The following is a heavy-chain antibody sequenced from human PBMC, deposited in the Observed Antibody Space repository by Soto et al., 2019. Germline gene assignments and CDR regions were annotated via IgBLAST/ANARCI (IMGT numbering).Heavy chain of an antibody. CDR3: ARDSDGMVRGGMNGMDV. CDR1: GGSISSSNW. Sequence: QVQLQESGPGLVKPSGTLSLTCAVSGGSISSSNWWSWVRQPPGKGLEWIGEIYHSGSTNYNPSLKSRVTISVDKSKNQFSLKLSSVAAADTAVYYCARDSDGMVRGGMNGMDVWGQGTTVTVSS. CDR2: IYHSGST. D-gene: IGHD3-10*01. J-gene: IGHJ6*02. V-gene: IGHV4-4*02.